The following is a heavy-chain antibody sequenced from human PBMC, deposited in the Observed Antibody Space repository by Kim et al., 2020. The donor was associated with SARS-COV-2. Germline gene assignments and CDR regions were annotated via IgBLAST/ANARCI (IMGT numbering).Heavy chain of an antibody. CDR3: ARNVVVPAAMPV. CDR2: IYYSGST. CDR1: GGSISSGGYY. Sequence: SETLSLTCTVSGGSISSGGYYWSWIPQHPGKGLVWFGYIYYSGSTYYNPSLKSRVTISVDTSKNPFSLKLSSVTAADTAVYYCARNVVVPAAMPVWGQGSLVTVSS. D-gene: IGHD2-2*01. J-gene: IGHJ4*02. V-gene: IGHV4-31*03.